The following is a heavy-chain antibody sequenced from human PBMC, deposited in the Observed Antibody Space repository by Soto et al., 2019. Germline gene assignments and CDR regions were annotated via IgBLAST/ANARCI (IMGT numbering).Heavy chain of an antibody. CDR2: IYYSGST. J-gene: IGHJ3*02. CDR3: ASGEAVATVYDAFDI. D-gene: IGHD5-12*01. Sequence: PSETLSLTCTVSGGSISSSSYYWGWIRQSPGKGLEWIGSIYYSGSTYYNPSLKSRVTISVDTSKNQFSLKLSSVTAADTAVYYCASGEAVATVYDAFDIWGQGTMVTVSS. CDR1: GGSISSSSYY. V-gene: IGHV4-39*01.